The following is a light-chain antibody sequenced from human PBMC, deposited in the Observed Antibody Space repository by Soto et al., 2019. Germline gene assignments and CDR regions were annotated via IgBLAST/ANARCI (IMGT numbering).Light chain of an antibody. CDR3: QQANSFPLT. J-gene: IGKJ4*01. V-gene: IGKV1-12*01. CDR1: QTISSW. CDR2: TAS. Sequence: DIQMTQSPSTLSGSVGDRVTIPCRASQTISSWLAWYQQKPGNAPKLLIYTASSLQSGVPSRFSGSGSGTDFTLTITSLQPEDFATYYCQQANSFPLTFGGGTKVDIK.